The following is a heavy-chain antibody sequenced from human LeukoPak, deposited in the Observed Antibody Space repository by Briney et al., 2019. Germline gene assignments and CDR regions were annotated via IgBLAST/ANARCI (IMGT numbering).Heavy chain of an antibody. CDR1: GFTFSSYV. V-gene: IGHV3-23*01. CDR3: AKAPLLWFGELLNYFDY. CDR2: ISGSGGST. D-gene: IGHD3-10*01. Sequence: GGSLRLSCAASGFTFSSYVMSWVRQAPGKGLEWVSAISGSGGSTYYADSVKGRFTISRDNSKNTLYLQMNSLRAEDTAVYYCAKAPLLWFGELLNYFDYWGQGTLVTVSS. J-gene: IGHJ4*02.